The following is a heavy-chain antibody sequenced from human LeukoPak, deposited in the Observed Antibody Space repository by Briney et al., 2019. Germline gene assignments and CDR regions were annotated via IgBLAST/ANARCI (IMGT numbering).Heavy chain of an antibody. D-gene: IGHD3-22*01. Sequence: SVKVSCQASGGTFSSYAISWVRPAPGQGLEWMGRIIPILGIANYAQKFQGRVTITADKSTSTAYMELSSLRAEDTAVYYCARGFDSSGYYLITWGQGTLVTVSS. V-gene: IGHV1-69*04. CDR2: IIPILGIA. CDR3: ARGFDSSGYYLIT. CDR1: GGTFSSYA. J-gene: IGHJ5*02.